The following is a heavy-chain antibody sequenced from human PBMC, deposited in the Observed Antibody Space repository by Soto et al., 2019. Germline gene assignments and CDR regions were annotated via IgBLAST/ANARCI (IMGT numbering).Heavy chain of an antibody. CDR1: GFTFSSYA. D-gene: IGHD4-17*01. CDR3: AAEDYGGNSPPRLFDY. J-gene: IGHJ4*02. Sequence: GGSLRLSCAASGFTFSSYAMSWVRQAPGKGLEWVSAISGSGGSTYYADSVKGRFTISRDNSKNTLYLQMNSLRAEDTAVYYCAAEDYGGNSPPRLFDYWGQGTLVTVSS. CDR2: ISGSGGST. V-gene: IGHV3-23*01.